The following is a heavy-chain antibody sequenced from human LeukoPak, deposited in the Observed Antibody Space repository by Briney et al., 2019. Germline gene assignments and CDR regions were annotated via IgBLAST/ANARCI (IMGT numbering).Heavy chain of an antibody. Sequence: SETLSLTCTVSGGSISGYYWSWIGQPAGKGLEWFGRIYTSGSITYTPSLQKRITMSLDTSTHQFSLKLCPVTTADPAPYYSVRDSSSTSWSDAFDIGGRGTMVTVSS. V-gene: IGHV4-4*07. CDR3: VRDSSSTSWSDAFDI. CDR2: IYTSGSI. D-gene: IGHD2-2*01. CDR1: GGSISGYY. J-gene: IGHJ3*02.